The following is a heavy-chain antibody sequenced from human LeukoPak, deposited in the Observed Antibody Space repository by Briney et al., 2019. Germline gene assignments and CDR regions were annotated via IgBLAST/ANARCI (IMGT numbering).Heavy chain of an antibody. CDR1: GFTFSSYW. D-gene: IGHD2-8*02. J-gene: IGHJ4*02. V-gene: IGHV3-74*01. CDR3: ARDQLYCTGGYCYFDY. CDR2: INSDGRSI. Sequence: PGGSLRLSCAASGFTFSSYWMHWVRQAPGKGLVWVSRINSDGRSIAYAGSVKGRFTISRDNAKNTLYLEMNSLRAEDTAVYYCARDQLYCTGGYCYFDYWGQGTLVTVSS.